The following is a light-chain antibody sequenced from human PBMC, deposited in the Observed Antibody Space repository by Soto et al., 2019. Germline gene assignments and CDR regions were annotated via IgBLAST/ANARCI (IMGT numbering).Light chain of an antibody. J-gene: IGLJ3*02. CDR1: SSDVGTYDI. CDR3: SSSLGSYNWV. CDR2: EGR. V-gene: IGLV2-23*01. Sequence: QSALTQPASVSGSFGPSITISCTVTSSDVGTYDIVSWYQHHPGKAPKLIIYEGRKRPSGVSSRFSGSKSVNTASLTISGLQAEAEADYYRSSSLGSYNWVFGGDTKLTV.